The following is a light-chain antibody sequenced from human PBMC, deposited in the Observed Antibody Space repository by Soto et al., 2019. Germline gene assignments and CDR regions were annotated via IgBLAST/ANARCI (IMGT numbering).Light chain of an antibody. J-gene: IGKJ1*01. CDR3: QQYNNWPRT. CDR1: QSVSSSY. Sequence: MVLPESPETRSWSPGERATLSYRVSQSVSSSYLAWYQQKPGQAPRLLIYGASTRATGIPARFSGSGSGTEFTLTISSLQSEDFALYYCQQYNNWPRTFGQGTKVDIK. V-gene: IGKV3-15*01. CDR2: GAS.